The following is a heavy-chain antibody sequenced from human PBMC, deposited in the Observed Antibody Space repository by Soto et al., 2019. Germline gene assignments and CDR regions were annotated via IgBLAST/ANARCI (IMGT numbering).Heavy chain of an antibody. CDR1: GYSFTSYW. CDR3: ARQISAPTHFDY. V-gene: IGHV5-51*01. Sequence: EVQLVQSGAEVKKSGESLKISCKGSGYSFTSYWIAWVRQMPGRGLEWMGIIYPGDSDTKYSPSFQGQVTTSADTSISTAYLQWSSLKASDTAIYYCARQISAPTHFDYWGQGTLVTVSS. CDR2: IYPGDSDT. J-gene: IGHJ4*02. D-gene: IGHD3-10*01.